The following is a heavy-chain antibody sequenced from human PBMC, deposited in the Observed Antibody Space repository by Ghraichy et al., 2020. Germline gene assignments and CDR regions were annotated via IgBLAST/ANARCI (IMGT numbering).Heavy chain of an antibody. V-gene: IGHV4-59*01. Sequence: SQTLSLTCTVSGGSISTYYWSWIRQPPGKGLEWIGYISYSGSTNYNPSLKSRVTISLDTSKNQFSLELTSVTAADTAMYYCVRGTKWESTPGAKLEYWGQGTLLSVSS. CDR2: ISYSGST. D-gene: IGHD1-26*01. CDR1: GGSISTYY. J-gene: IGHJ4*02. CDR3: VRGTKWESTPGAKLEY.